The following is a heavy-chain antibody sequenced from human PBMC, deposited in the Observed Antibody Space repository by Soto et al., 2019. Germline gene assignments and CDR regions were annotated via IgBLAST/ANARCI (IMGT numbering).Heavy chain of an antibody. Sequence: SETLSLTCTVSGGSISSYYWSWIRQPPGKGLEWIGYIYYSGSTNYNPSLKSRVTISVDTSKNQFALKRSSVTAADTAVYYCSRQLWKGYFDYWGRGTLVTVSS. J-gene: IGHJ4*02. CDR2: IYYSGST. CDR1: GGSISSYY. V-gene: IGHV4-59*01. D-gene: IGHD5-18*01. CDR3: SRQLWKGYFDY.